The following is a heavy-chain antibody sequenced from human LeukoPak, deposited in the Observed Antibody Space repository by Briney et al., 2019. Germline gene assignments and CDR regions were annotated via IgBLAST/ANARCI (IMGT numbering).Heavy chain of an antibody. D-gene: IGHD2-21*02. CDR1: GYTFTGYY. V-gene: IGHV1-2*02. CDR2: INPNSGGT. J-gene: IGHJ4*02. Sequence: GASAKVSCKASGYTFTGYYMHWVRQAPGQGLEWMGWINPNSGGTNYAQKFQGRVTMTRDTPISTAYMELSRLRSDDTAVYYCAKGPVVVTATPTPGDYWGQGTLVTVSS. CDR3: AKGPVVVTATPTPGDY.